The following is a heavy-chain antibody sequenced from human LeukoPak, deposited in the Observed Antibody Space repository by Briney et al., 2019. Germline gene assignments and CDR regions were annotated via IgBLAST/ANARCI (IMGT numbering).Heavy chain of an antibody. D-gene: IGHD6-19*01. V-gene: IGHV1-2*02. CDR1: GYTFTGYY. Sequence: ASVKVSCKASGYTFTGYYMHWERQAPGQGIEWMGWINPNSGGTNYAQKFQGRVTMTRDTSISTAYMELSRLRSDDTAVYYCARGAYSSAPFDYWGQGTLVTVSS. J-gene: IGHJ4*02. CDR2: INPNSGGT. CDR3: ARGAYSSAPFDY.